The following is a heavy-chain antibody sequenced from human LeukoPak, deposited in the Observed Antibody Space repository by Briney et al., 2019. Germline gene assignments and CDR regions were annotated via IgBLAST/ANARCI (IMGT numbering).Heavy chain of an antibody. CDR1: GYSFPSYW. Sequence: GEPLRISCKGSGYSFPSYWIAWVRQMPGKGLEWMGSIYPGDSDTRYSPSFQGQVTISADKSISTSYLQWSGLKASDTAIYYCARLGTAVVARYFDCWGQGTQVTVSS. D-gene: IGHD5-18*01. V-gene: IGHV5-51*01. CDR2: IYPGDSDT. CDR3: ARLGTAVVARYFDC. J-gene: IGHJ4*02.